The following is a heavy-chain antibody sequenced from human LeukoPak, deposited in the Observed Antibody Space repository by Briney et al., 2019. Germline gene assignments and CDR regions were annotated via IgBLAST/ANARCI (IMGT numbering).Heavy chain of an antibody. J-gene: IGHJ5*02. CDR2: IWYDGSNK. CDR3: AKDPRSYCSSTSCPPWFDP. V-gene: IGHV3-33*06. D-gene: IGHD2-2*01. Sequence: GGSLRLSCAASGFTFSSYGMHWVRQAPGKGLEWVAVIWYDGSNKYYADPVKGRFTISRDNSKNTLYLQMNSLRAEDTAVYYCAKDPRSYCSSTSCPPWFDPWGQGTLVTVSS. CDR1: GFTFSSYG.